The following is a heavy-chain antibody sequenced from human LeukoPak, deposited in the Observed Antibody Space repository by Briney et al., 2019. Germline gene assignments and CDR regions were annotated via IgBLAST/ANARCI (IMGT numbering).Heavy chain of an antibody. J-gene: IGHJ4*02. Sequence: PTGGSLRLSCAASGFTFSSYSMNWVRQAPGKGLEWVAVISYDGSNKYYADSVKGRLTISRDNSKNTLYLQMNSLRAEDTAVYYCAKDSRHNYYDSSAPDYWGQGTLVTVSS. CDR3: AKDSRHNYYDSSAPDY. D-gene: IGHD3-22*01. V-gene: IGHV3-30*18. CDR1: GFTFSSYS. CDR2: ISYDGSNK.